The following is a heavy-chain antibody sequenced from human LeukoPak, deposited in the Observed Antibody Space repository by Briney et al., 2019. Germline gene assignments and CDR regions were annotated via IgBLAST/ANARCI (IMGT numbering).Heavy chain of an antibody. D-gene: IGHD6-13*01. J-gene: IGHJ4*02. Sequence: ASVKVSCKASGYTFTSYDINWVRQATGQGLEWMGWMNPNSGNTGYAQKFQGRVTMTRNTSISTAYMELSSLRSEDTAVYYYARGRAAAGTPFDYWGQGTLVTVSS. CDR2: MNPNSGNT. CDR1: GYTFTSYD. V-gene: IGHV1-8*01. CDR3: ARGRAAAGTPFDY.